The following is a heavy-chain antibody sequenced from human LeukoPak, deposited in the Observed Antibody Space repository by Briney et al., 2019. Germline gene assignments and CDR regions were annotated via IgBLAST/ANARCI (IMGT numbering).Heavy chain of an antibody. CDR1: GYTFIDYY. J-gene: IGHJ4*02. Sequence: EASVKVSCKASGYTFIDYYIHWVRQAPGQGLEWMGWINPKSDGTNYAQKFQGRVTMTRDTFISTAYMEVIRLRSDDTAVYYCARSYYDNSGYYYVWGQGTLVTVSS. CDR3: ARSYYDNSGYYYV. CDR2: INPKSDGT. V-gene: IGHV1-2*02. D-gene: IGHD3-22*01.